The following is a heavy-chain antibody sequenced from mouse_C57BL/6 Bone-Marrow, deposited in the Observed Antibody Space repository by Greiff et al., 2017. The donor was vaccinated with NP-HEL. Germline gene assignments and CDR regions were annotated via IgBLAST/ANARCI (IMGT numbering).Heavy chain of an antibody. Sequence: EVQLKESGPGLAKPSQTLSLTCSVTGYSITSDYWNWIRKFPGNKLEYMGYISYSGSTYYTTSLKSRISITRDTSKNQYYLQLNSVTTEDTATYYCARSPLWLRRNYYAMDYWGQGTSVTVSS. CDR2: ISYSGST. D-gene: IGHD2-2*01. V-gene: IGHV3-8*01. CDR1: GYSITSDY. CDR3: ARSPLWLRRNYYAMDY. J-gene: IGHJ4*01.